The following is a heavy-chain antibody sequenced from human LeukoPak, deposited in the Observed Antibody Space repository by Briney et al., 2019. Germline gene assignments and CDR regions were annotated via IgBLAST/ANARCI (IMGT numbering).Heavy chain of an antibody. J-gene: IGHJ5*01. CDR1: GFTFSNYW. Sequence: PGGSLRLSCAASGFTFSNYWMNWVRQAPGKGLEWVANIKTDGSETYYVDSVKGRFTISRDNAKNSVYLQMNSLRAEDTAIYYCAGTGKFDSWGQGTLVTVSA. CDR3: AGTGKFDS. V-gene: IGHV3-7*05. CDR2: IKTDGSET.